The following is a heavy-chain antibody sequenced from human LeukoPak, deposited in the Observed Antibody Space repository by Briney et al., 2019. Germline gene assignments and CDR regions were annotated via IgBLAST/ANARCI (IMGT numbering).Heavy chain of an antibody. CDR3: AREEHDFWSGYTDY. CDR2: IRYDGSNK. Sequence: PGGSLRLSCAASGFTFSSYGMHWVRQALGKGLEWVAFIRYDGSNKYYADSVKGRFTISRDNAKNSLYLQMNSLRAEDTAVYYCAREEHDFWSGYTDYWGQGTLVTVSS. V-gene: IGHV3-30*02. J-gene: IGHJ4*02. D-gene: IGHD3-3*01. CDR1: GFTFSSYG.